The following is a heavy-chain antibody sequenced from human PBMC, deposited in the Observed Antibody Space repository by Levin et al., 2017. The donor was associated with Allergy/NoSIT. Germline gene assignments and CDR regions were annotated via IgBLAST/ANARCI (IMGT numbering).Heavy chain of an antibody. J-gene: IGHJ2*01. V-gene: IGHV1-2*02. CDR2: INPNSGGR. Sequence: GASVKVSCKASGYTFTGYYMHWVRQAPGQGLEWMGWINPNSGGRNFAQKFQGRVTMTRDTSINTAYMELSSLRSDDTAVYYCARDRGLGYCSGGSCYSWHFDLWGRGTLVTVSS. D-gene: IGHD2-15*01. CDR3: ARDRGLGYCSGGSCYSWHFDL. CDR1: GYTFTGYY.